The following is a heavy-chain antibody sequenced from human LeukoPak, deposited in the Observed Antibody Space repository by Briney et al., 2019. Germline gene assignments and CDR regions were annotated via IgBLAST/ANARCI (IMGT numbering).Heavy chain of an antibody. J-gene: IGHJ4*02. D-gene: IGHD6-6*01. Sequence: NPGGSLRLSCAASGFTFSSYSMNWVRQAPGKGLEWVSSISSSSSYIYYADSVKGRFTISRDNAKNSLYLQMNSLRAEDTAVYYCARDPVEYSSSSHPPDYWGQGTLVTVSS. CDR2: ISSSSSYI. CDR1: GFTFSSYS. V-gene: IGHV3-21*01. CDR3: ARDPVEYSSSSHPPDY.